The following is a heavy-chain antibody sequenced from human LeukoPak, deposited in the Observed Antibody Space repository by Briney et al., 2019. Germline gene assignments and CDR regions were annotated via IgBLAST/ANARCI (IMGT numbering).Heavy chain of an antibody. D-gene: IGHD1-26*01. CDR3: ARGGTHSGSYYLPDY. V-gene: IGHV3-21*01. Sequence: GGSLRLSCAASGFTFSSYWMSWVRQAPGKGLEWVSSISSSSSYIYYADSVKGRFTISRDNAKNSLYLQMNSLRAEDTAVYYCARGGTHSGSYYLPDYWGQGTLVTVSS. CDR2: ISSSSSYI. J-gene: IGHJ4*02. CDR1: GFTFSSYW.